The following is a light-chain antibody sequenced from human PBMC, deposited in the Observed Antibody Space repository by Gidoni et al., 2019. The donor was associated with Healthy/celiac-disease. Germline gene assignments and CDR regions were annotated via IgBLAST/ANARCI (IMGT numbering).Light chain of an antibody. J-gene: IGLJ2*01. V-gene: IGLV2-14*01. Sequence: QSALTQPASVPGSPGPSITLSCPGTSSDVGGYNYVSWYQQPPGKAPKLMIYEVSNRPSGVSNRFSGSKSGNTASLTISGLQAEDEADYYCSAYTSSSTVVFGGGTKLTVL. CDR1: SSDVGGYNY. CDR2: EVS. CDR3: SAYTSSSTVV.